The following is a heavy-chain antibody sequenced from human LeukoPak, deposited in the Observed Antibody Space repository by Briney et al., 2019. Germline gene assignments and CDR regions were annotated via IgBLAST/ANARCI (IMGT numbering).Heavy chain of an antibody. J-gene: IGHJ4*02. V-gene: IGHV4-34*01. D-gene: IGHD5-12*01. Sequence: SETLSLTCAVYGGSFSGYYWSWIRQPPGKRLEWIGEINHSGSTNYNPSLKSRVTISVDTSKNQFSLKLSSVTAADTAVYYCARGIVVATIGFDYWGQGTLVTVSS. CDR2: INHSGST. CDR1: GGSFSGYY. CDR3: ARGIVVATIGFDY.